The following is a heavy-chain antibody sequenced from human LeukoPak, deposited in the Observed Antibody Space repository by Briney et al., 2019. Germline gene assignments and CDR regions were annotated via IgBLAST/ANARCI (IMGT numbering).Heavy chain of an antibody. D-gene: IGHD6-13*01. Sequence: GRSLRLSCAASGFTFSSYGMHWVRQAPGKGLEWVAVIWYDGGNKYYADSVKGRFTISRDNSKNTLYLQMNSLRAEDTAVYYCARDMEQQRAFDYWGQEPLVTVSS. V-gene: IGHV3-33*01. J-gene: IGHJ4*02. CDR1: GFTFSSYG. CDR2: IWYDGGNK. CDR3: ARDMEQQRAFDY.